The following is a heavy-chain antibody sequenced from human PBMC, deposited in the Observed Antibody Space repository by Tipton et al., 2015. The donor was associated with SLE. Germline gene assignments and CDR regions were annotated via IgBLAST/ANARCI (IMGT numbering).Heavy chain of an antibody. V-gene: IGHV4-59*02. CDR2: IYHSGST. CDR1: GFTVSSNY. D-gene: IGHD3-10*01. CDR3: ARRGRGAKTDY. Sequence: LRLSCAASGFTVSSNYMSWVRQAPGKGLEWIGYIYHSGSTYYNPSLKSRVTISVDTSKNQFSLKLSSVTAADTAVYYCARRGRGAKTDYWGQGTLVTVSS. J-gene: IGHJ4*02.